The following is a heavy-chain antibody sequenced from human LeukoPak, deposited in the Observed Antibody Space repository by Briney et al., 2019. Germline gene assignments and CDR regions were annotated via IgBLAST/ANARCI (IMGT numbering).Heavy chain of an antibody. Sequence: ASVKVSCKASGGTFSSYAISWVRQAPGQGLEWMGGIIPIFGTANYAQKFQGRVTITTDESTSTAYMELSSLRSEDTAVYYWAREVSHYYYDRGAPGDCSAPWAQEPLVPFPS. V-gene: IGHV1-69*05. CDR1: GGTFSSYA. D-gene: IGHD3-22*01. CDR2: IIPIFGTA. J-gene: IGHJ5*02. CDR3: AREVSHYYYDRGAPGDCSAP.